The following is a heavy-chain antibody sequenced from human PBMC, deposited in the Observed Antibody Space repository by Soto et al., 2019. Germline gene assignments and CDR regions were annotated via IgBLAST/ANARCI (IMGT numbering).Heavy chain of an antibody. CDR2: IYHGGST. J-gene: IGHJ4*02. V-gene: IGHV4-38-2*01. Sequence: TSETLSLTCSVSGYSISSGHHWGWIRQPPGKGLEWIGSIYHGGSTYFNPSLKSRLTISVDTSKSQFSLKLSSVTAADTAVYYCAGHADSSSYYYPFDYWGQGTQVTVPQ. D-gene: IGHD3-22*01. CDR1: GYSISSGHH. CDR3: AGHADSSSYYYPFDY.